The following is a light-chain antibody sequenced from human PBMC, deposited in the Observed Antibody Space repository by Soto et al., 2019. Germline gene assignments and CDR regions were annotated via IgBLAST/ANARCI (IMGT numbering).Light chain of an antibody. CDR1: QSVSSSD. CDR2: GTS. J-gene: IGKJ1*01. Sequence: ESVLTQSPGTLSLSPGEGATLSCRASQSVSSSDLAWYQHKPGQTPRLLIYGTSTRATGIPDRFSGSGSGTDFTLTISRLEPEDFAVYYCQQYGSSPVTFGQGTKVDIK. CDR3: QQYGSSPVT. V-gene: IGKV3-20*01.